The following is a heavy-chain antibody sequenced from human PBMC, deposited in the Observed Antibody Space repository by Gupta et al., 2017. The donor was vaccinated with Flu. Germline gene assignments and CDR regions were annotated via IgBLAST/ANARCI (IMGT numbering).Heavy chain of an antibody. D-gene: IGHD2-21*01. V-gene: IGHV4-34*01. Sequence: QVQLQQWGAGLLKPSETLSLTCGVSGGSFSDYYWTWIRQPPGKGLEWIGEINHSGATKYNPSLKSRLTISVDTPKSQFSLRLKSVTAADTAMYYCAILVVESPATGAAFDSWGQGTMVIVSS. CDR3: AILVVESPATGAAFDS. CDR1: GGSFSDYY. J-gene: IGHJ3*02. CDR2: INHSGAT.